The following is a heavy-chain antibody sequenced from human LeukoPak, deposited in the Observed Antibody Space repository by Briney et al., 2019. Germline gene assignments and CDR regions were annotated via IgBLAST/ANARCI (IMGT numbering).Heavy chain of an antibody. CDR1: GFTFSSYA. Sequence: GGSLRLACAASGFTFSSYAMSWVRQAPGKGLEWVSAISGSGGSTYYADSVKGRFTISRDNSKNTLYLQMNSLRAEDTAVYYCAKDRIVVSCYFDYWGQGTLVTVSS. V-gene: IGHV3-23*01. CDR3: AKDRIVVSCYFDY. CDR2: ISGSGGST. D-gene: IGHD3-22*01. J-gene: IGHJ4*02.